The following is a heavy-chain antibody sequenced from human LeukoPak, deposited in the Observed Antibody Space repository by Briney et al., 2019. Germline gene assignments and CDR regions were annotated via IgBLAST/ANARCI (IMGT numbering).Heavy chain of an antibody. V-gene: IGHV4-59*01. J-gene: IGHJ4*02. D-gene: IGHD6-13*01. CDR2: IFYSRST. Sequence: SETLSLTCTASGASISSYYWSWIRQPPGKGLEWIGYIFYSRSTLYNPSLQSRVTISVDTSKNQFSLKLTSVTVADTAVYYCASGPYPAAGTDHQFDYWGQGTLVTVSS. CDR1: GASISSYY. CDR3: ASGPYPAAGTDHQFDY.